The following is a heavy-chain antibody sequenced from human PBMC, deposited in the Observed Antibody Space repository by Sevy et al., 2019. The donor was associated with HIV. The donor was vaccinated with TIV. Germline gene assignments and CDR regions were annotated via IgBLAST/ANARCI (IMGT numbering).Heavy chain of an antibody. V-gene: IGHV3-23*01. CDR3: AKDFLSPNYYGTQFDF. CDR1: GFTFNSYA. CDR2: ISTGGGFT. D-gene: IGHD3-10*01. J-gene: IGHJ4*02. Sequence: GGSLRLSCATSGFTFNSYAMSWVRQAPGKGLEWVSTISTGGGFTYYADSVKGRFSISRDNFNNTLFLQMNSLRADDTAMYCCAKDFLSPNYYGTQFDFWGQGTVVTVSS.